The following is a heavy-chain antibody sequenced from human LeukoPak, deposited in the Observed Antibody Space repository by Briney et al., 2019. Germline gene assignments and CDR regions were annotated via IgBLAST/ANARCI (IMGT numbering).Heavy chain of an antibody. V-gene: IGHV3-7*05. CDR3: TREYLTVSYFDY. D-gene: IGHD4-11*01. Sequence: GGSLRLSCAASGFTFSSYWMSWVRQAPGKGLEGGANIKQDGSEQYYVDSVKGRFTISRDNAKNSLFLQMNSLRGEDTAVYYCTREYLTVSYFDYWGQGTLVTVSS. CDR1: GFTFSSYW. CDR2: IKQDGSEQ. J-gene: IGHJ4*02.